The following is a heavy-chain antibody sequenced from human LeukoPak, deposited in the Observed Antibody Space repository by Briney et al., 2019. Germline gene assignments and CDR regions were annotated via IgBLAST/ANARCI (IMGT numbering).Heavy chain of an antibody. CDR2: IYYSGST. J-gene: IGHJ5*02. D-gene: IGHD3-22*01. CDR3: ARHGLRDSSGYYWGT. V-gene: IGHV4-59*08. Sequence: KPSETLSLTCTVSGGSISSYYWSWIRQPPGKGLEWIGYIYYSGSTNYNPSLKSRVTISVDTSKNQFSLKLSSVTAADTAVYYCARHGLRDSSGYYWGTWGQGTLVTVSS. CDR1: GGSISSYY.